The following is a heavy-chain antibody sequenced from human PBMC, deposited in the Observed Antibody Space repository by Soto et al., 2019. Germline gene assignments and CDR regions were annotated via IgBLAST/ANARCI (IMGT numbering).Heavy chain of an antibody. CDR1: GGSISSYY. Sequence: SETLSLTCTVSGGSISSYYWSWIRQPPGKGLEWIGYIYYSGSTTYNPSLKSRVTISVDTSKNQFSLKLSSVTAADTAVYYCASSGYYGSGSYNWFDPWGQGTLVTVSS. V-gene: IGHV4-59*01. J-gene: IGHJ5*02. CDR3: ASSGYYGSGSYNWFDP. D-gene: IGHD3-10*01. CDR2: IYYSGST.